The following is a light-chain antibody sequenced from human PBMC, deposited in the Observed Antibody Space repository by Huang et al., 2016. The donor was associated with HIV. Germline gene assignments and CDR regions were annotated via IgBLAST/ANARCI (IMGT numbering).Light chain of an antibody. V-gene: IGKV3-15*01. Sequence: EIVMPQSPATLSVSPGERATLSCRASQSVSSNLAWYQQKPGQAPRLLIYGTSTRATGIPSTFSGIGSGTESTLTIISLQSEDLAVYYCQQYNNWPPLFTFGPGTKVDIK. CDR1: QSVSSN. CDR2: GTS. J-gene: IGKJ3*01. CDR3: QQYNNWPPLFT.